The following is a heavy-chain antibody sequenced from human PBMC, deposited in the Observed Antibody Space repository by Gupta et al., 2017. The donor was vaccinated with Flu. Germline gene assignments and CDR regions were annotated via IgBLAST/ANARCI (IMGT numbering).Heavy chain of an antibody. D-gene: IGHD5-18*01. CDR1: GFTFGDYA. Sequence: EVQLVESGGGLVQPGRSLRLSCTASGFTFGDYAMSWVRQAPGKGLEWISFIRTKVYDGTTEYAASVNGRFTISRDDSNSIAYLQMNSLKTEDTAVYYCTRAVDTAFDYWGQGTLVTVSS. CDR3: TRAVDTAFDY. V-gene: IGHV3-49*04. CDR2: IRTKVYDGTT. J-gene: IGHJ4*02.